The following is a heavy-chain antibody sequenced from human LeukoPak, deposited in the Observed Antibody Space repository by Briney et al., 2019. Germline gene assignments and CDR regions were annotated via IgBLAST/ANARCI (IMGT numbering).Heavy chain of an antibody. D-gene: IGHD5-18*01. CDR2: INPNTGGT. Sequence: ASVTVSCKATGYTFTVYYIHWVRQAPGQGLEWMGWINPNTGGTEYAQKFQNRVTMTRDTSINTAYLELSRLKSDDTAIYYCAREGDSALDTNWFDPWGQGTLVTVSS. V-gene: IGHV1-2*02. CDR1: GYTFTVYY. CDR3: AREGDSALDTNWFDP. J-gene: IGHJ5*02.